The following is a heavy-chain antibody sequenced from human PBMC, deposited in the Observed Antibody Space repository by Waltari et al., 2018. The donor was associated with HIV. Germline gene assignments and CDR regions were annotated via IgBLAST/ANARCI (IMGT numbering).Heavy chain of an antibody. D-gene: IGHD3-3*01. CDR1: GYTFTSYG. J-gene: IGHJ4*02. V-gene: IGHV1-18*01. CDR2: ISAYKGNT. CDR3: ASWDGGHDVWSGWVLGY. Sequence: QVQLVQSGAEVKKPGASVKVSCKASGYTFTSYGISWVRQAPGQGLEWMGWISAYKGNTNYAMKRQSRVTMTTDTSTSTAYMELRSLRSDDTAGYYCASWDGGHDVWSGWVLGYWGQGTLVTVSS.